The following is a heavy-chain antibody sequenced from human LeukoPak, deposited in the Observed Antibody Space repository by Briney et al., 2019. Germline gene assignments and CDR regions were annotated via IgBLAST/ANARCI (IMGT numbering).Heavy chain of an antibody. V-gene: IGHV3-23*01. CDR2: ISGSGDSR. CDR3: AKGVTTVRIYYHGMDV. CDR1: GFTFSSCA. D-gene: IGHD4-17*01. J-gene: IGHJ6*02. Sequence: PGGSLRLSCAASGFTFSSCAMSGVRQAPGKGLEWVSLISGSGDSRYYADSVKGRFTISRDNAKNTLWLQMNSLRAEDTAVYYCAKGVTTVRIYYHGMDVWGQGTTVTVSS.